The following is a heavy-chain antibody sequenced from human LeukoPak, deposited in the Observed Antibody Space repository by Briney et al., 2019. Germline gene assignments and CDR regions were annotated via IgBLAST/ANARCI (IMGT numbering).Heavy chain of an antibody. V-gene: IGHV4-39*01. D-gene: IGHD2-15*01. CDR2: IYYSGST. CDR1: GGSISSYY. J-gene: IGHJ4*02. CDR3: ARYVVVAAEPYFDY. Sequence: WETLSLTCTVSGGSISSYYWSWIRQPPGKGLEWIGSIYYSGSTYYNPSLKSRVTISVDTSKNQFSLKLSSVTAADTAVYYCARYVVVAAEPYFDYWGQGTLVTVSS.